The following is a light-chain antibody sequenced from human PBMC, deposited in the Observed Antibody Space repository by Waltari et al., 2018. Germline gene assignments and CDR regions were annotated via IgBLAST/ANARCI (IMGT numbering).Light chain of an antibody. V-gene: IGKV2-30*01. Sequence: AVMTQSPLSLPVTPGQPASIPCRSTQSLVFGDGNTYLNWFHQRPGQSPRRLIYKVSNRDSGVPDRFSGSGSGTDFTLRISRVEAEDVGVYYCMQGTHWPYTFGQGTKVEI. CDR2: KVS. J-gene: IGKJ2*01. CDR3: MQGTHWPYT. CDR1: QSLVFGDGNTY.